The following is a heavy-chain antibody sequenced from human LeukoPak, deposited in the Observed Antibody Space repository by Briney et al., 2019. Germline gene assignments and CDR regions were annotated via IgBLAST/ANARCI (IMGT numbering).Heavy chain of an antibody. CDR3: AKDSGGANYGSGSYFDY. D-gene: IGHD3-10*01. J-gene: IGHJ4*02. V-gene: IGHV3-48*03. CDR2: ISSSGSTI. CDR1: GFTFSSYE. Sequence: GGSLRLSCAASGFTFSSYEMNWVRQAPGKGLEWVSYISSSGSTIYYADSVKGRFTISRDNAKNTLYLQMNSLRAEDTAVYYCAKDSGGANYGSGSYFDYWGQGTLVTVSS.